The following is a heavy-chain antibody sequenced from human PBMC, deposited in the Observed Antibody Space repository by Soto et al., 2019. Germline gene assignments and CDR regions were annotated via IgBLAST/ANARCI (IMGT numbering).Heavy chain of an antibody. V-gene: IGHV3-48*01. J-gene: IGHJ6*03. CDR2: ISSSSSTI. CDR3: ARDGSSSGAELPSKKTNSSGWLVYYYYYYMDV. CDR1: GFTFSSYS. D-gene: IGHD6-19*01. Sequence: GESLKISCAASGFTFSSYSMNWVRQAPGKGLEWVSYISSSSSTIYYADSVKGRFTISRDNAKNSLYLQMNSLRAEDTAVYYCARDGSSSGAELPSKKTNSSGWLVYYYYYYMDVWGKGTTVTVSS.